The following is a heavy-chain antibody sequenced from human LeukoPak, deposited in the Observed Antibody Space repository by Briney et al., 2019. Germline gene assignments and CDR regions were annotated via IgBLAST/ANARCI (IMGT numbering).Heavy chain of an antibody. D-gene: IGHD1-26*01. J-gene: IGHJ4*02. CDR3: ARAPGAGPGAHFDY. CDR1: GFTFSGDY. Sequence: GGSLRLSCAASGFTFSGDYMSWIRQAPGKGLEWVSYISSVGSSTAYADSVKGRFTISRDNAKNSLFLQMNSLRAEDTAVYYCARAPGAGPGAHFDYWGQGTPVIISS. V-gene: IGHV3-11*01. CDR2: ISSVGSST.